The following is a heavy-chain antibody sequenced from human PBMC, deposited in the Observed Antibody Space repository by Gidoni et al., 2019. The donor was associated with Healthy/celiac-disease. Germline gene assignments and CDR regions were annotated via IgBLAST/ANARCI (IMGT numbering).Heavy chain of an antibody. D-gene: IGHD6-13*01. CDR3: ARKAAASGRYFDL. CDR1: GGSFSGYY. J-gene: IGHJ2*01. Sequence: QVQLQQWGAGLLKPSETLSLTCAVYGGSFSGYYWSWIRQPPGKGLEWIGEINHSGSTNYNPSLKSRVTISVDTSKNQFSLKLSSVTAADTAVYYCARKAAASGRYFDLWGRGTLVTVSS. V-gene: IGHV4-34*01. CDR2: INHSGST.